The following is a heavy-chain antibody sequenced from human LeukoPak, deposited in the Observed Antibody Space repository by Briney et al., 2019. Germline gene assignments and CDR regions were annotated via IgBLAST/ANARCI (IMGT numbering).Heavy chain of an antibody. V-gene: IGHV3-23*01. CDR2: ISGSGGST. J-gene: IGHJ4*02. D-gene: IGHD3-10*01. CDR3: TKGNSRYYYGSAEGDY. Sequence: GGSLRLSCAASGFTFSSYAMGWVRQAPGKGLEWVSAISGSGGSTYYADSVKGRFTISRDNSKNTLYLQMNSLRAEDTAVYYCTKGNSRYYYGSAEGDYWGQGTLVTVSS. CDR1: GFTFSSYA.